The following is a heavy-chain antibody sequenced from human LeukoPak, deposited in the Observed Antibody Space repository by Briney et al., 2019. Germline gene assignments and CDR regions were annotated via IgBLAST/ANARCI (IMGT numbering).Heavy chain of an antibody. Sequence: GGSLRLSCAASGFIFSTYRMSWVRQAPGKGLKWVSLINDSGRRTYYADSVKGRFTVSRDNSKYTLYLQMNSLRVEDTAVYYCASSTYNYDYALDVWGQGTTVTVSS. D-gene: IGHD5-24*01. V-gene: IGHV3-23*01. CDR2: INDSGRRT. J-gene: IGHJ6*02. CDR3: ASSTYNYDYALDV. CDR1: GFIFSTYR.